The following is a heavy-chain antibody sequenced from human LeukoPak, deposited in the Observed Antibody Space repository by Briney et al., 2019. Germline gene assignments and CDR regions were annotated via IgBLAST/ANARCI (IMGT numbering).Heavy chain of an antibody. J-gene: IGHJ5*02. Sequence: SVKVSCKASGGTFSSYAISWVRQAPGQGLEWMGGIIPIFGTANYAQKFQGRVTITTDESTSTAYMELSSLRFEDTAVYYCARDRSGSNRWFDPWGQGTLVTASS. D-gene: IGHD2-15*01. CDR2: IIPIFGTA. CDR3: ARDRSGSNRWFDP. CDR1: GGTFSSYA. V-gene: IGHV1-69*05.